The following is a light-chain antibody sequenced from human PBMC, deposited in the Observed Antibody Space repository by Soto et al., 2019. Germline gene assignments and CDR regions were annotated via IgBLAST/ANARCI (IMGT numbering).Light chain of an antibody. Sequence: DIQMTQSPSSLSASVGNRVTITCQASQDIATYLNWYQQKPGKAPNLLIYDASNLETGVPSRFSGAGSGTDFTFTISNLQPEDIATYYCQQYDYLPPTWTFGQGTKVEIE. V-gene: IGKV1-33*01. CDR2: DAS. CDR1: QDIATY. CDR3: QQYDYLPPTWT. J-gene: IGKJ1*01.